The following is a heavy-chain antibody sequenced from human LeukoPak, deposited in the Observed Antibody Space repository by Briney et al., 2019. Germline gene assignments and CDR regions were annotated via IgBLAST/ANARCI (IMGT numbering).Heavy chain of an antibody. CDR2: IIPVLNIT. V-gene: IGHV1-69*04. CDR1: GGTFSSSA. Sequence: GASVKVSCKASGGTFSSSAITWVRQAPRQGLEWMGRIIPVLNITSYAQKFQGSVTITADTSTSTVYMELSSLRSEETAVYYCARDQGLTAPPPYGLDVWGQGTTVIVSS. D-gene: IGHD5-18*01. CDR3: ARDQGLTAPPPYGLDV. J-gene: IGHJ6*02.